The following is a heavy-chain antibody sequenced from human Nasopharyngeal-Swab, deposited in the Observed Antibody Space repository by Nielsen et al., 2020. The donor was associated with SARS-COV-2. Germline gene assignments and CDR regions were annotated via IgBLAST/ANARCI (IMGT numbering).Heavy chain of an antibody. CDR2: INEDGSST. CDR1: GFTFSSYW. Sequence: GGSLRLSCAASGFTFSSYWMHWVRQAPGKGLVWVSRINEDGSSTSYADSLKGRFTISRDNAKNTLYLQMNSLSAEDTAVYYCTRACSFRHDYWGQGTLVTVSS. V-gene: IGHV3-74*01. D-gene: IGHD6-13*01. J-gene: IGHJ4*02. CDR3: TRACSFRHDY.